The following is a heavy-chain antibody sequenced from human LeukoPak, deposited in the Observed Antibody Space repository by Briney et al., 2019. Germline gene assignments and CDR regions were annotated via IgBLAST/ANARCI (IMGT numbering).Heavy chain of an antibody. Sequence: GGSLRLSCAASGFTFSGYWMHWVRQAPGKGLVWVSRIDGYGSTINYADSVKGRFTISRDNAKNMLYLQMNSLRAEDTAVYYCAEHPGNYESASIWGQGTMVTLSS. CDR2: IDGYGSTI. CDR3: AEHPGNYESASI. D-gene: IGHD3-22*01. V-gene: IGHV3-74*01. J-gene: IGHJ3*02. CDR1: GFTFSGYW.